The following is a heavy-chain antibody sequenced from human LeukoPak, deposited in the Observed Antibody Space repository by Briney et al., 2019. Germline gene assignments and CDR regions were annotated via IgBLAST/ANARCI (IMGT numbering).Heavy chain of an antibody. CDR2: INPSSGGT. V-gene: IGHV1-2*02. Sequence: ASVKVSCKASGYTFTDYYMHWVRQAPGQGLEWMGWINPSSGGTNYARRSQGRVALTRDTSISTAYIELSSLTSDDTAVYFCGRAGSGVGLTHRGDHWGQGTLVTVSS. J-gene: IGHJ4*02. CDR3: GRAGSGVGLTHRGDH. CDR1: GYTFTDYY. D-gene: IGHD1-26*01.